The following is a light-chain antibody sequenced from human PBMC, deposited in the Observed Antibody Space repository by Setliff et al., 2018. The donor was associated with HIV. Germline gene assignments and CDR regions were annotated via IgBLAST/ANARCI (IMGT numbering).Light chain of an antibody. CDR3: SSYTSTLYV. Sequence: QSALTQPASVSGSPGQSITISCTGISSDVGGYNYVSWYQQHPGKAPKLIIYDVSNRPSGVSNRFSGSKSGNTASLTISGLQAEDETDYYCSSYTSTLYVFGSGTKV. J-gene: IGLJ1*01. CDR1: SSDVGGYNY. V-gene: IGLV2-14*03. CDR2: DVS.